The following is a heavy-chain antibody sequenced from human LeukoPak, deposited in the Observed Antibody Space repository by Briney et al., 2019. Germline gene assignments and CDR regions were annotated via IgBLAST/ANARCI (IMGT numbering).Heavy chain of an antibody. J-gene: IGHJ5*02. CDR3: ANIPDHYYDSSGYQDIRNNWFDP. D-gene: IGHD3-22*01. Sequence: GGSLRLSCAASGFTFSSYGMHWVRQAPGKGLEWVAFIRYDGSNKYYADSVKGRFTISRDNSKNTLYLQMNSLRAEDTAVYYCANIPDHYYDSSGYQDIRNNWFDPWGQGTLVTVSS. CDR2: IRYDGSNK. V-gene: IGHV3-30*02. CDR1: GFTFSSYG.